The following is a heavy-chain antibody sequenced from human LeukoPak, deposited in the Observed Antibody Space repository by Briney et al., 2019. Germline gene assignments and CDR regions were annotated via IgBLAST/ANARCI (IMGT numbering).Heavy chain of an antibody. V-gene: IGHV3-64*01. J-gene: IGHJ3*02. CDR3: ARVGGGYYGAFDI. CDR1: GFTFSTYA. CDR2: ISSDGDST. D-gene: IGHD3-10*01. Sequence: GGSLRLSCAASGFTFSTYAMHWVRQAPGKGLEYVSAISSDGDSTYYANSVKGRFTISRDNSKNTLYLQMGSLRAEDMAVYYCARVGGGYYGAFDIWGQGTMVTVSS.